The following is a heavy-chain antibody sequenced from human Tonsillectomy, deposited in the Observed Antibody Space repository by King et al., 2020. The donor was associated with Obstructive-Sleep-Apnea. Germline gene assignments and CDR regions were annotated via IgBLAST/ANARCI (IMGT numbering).Heavy chain of an antibody. CDR1: GFTFSSYW. V-gene: IGHV3-7*03. D-gene: IGHD2-2*01. Sequence: VQLVESGGGLVQRGGSLRLSCAASGFTFSSYWMSWVRQAPGKGLEWLANIKQDGGEKYYVDSVKGRFTISRDNAKNSLYLQMNSLRAEDTAVYYCARDAYCSSTSCYAGWFDPWGQGTLVTVSA. CDR2: IKQDGGEK. CDR3: ARDAYCSSTSCYAGWFDP. J-gene: IGHJ5*02.